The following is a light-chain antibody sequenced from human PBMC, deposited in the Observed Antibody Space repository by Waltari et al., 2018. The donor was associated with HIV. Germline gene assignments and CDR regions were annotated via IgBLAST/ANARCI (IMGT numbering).Light chain of an antibody. CDR2: SNN. CDR3: AAWDDSLSGLVV. Sequence: QSVLTQPPSASGTPGQRVTISCSGSSSHIGSNTVNWYQQPPGTAPSLLIYSNNQRPSGVPDRFSGSKSGTSASLAISGLQSEDEADYYCAAWDDSLSGLVVFGGGTKLTVL. V-gene: IGLV1-44*01. J-gene: IGLJ2*01. CDR1: SSHIGSNT.